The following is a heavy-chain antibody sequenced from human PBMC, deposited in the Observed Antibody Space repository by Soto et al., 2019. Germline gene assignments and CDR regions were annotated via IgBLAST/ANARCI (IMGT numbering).Heavy chain of an antibody. J-gene: IGHJ6*02. CDR1: GFTVSSNY. CDR2: IYSGGST. D-gene: IGHD2-15*01. CDR3: GVDGDYYYGMDV. Sequence: EVQLVETGGRLIQPGGSLRLSCAASGFTVSSNYMSWVRQAPGKGLEWVSVIYSGGSTYYADSVKGRFTISRDNSKNTLYLQMNCLRAEDTAVYYFGVDGDYYYGMDVWGQGTTVTVSS. V-gene: IGHV3-53*02.